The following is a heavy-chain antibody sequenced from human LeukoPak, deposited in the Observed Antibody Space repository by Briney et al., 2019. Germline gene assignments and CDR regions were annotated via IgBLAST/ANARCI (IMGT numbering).Heavy chain of an antibody. CDR2: INHSGST. CDR3: ARGSGPMVRD. Sequence: SETLSLTCAVYGGSFSGYYWSWIRQPPGKGLEWIGEINHSGSTNYNPSLKSRVTISVDTSKNQFSQKLSSVTAADTAVYYCARGSGPMVRDWGQGTLVTVSS. V-gene: IGHV4-34*01. CDR1: GGSFSGYY. D-gene: IGHD3-10*01. J-gene: IGHJ4*02.